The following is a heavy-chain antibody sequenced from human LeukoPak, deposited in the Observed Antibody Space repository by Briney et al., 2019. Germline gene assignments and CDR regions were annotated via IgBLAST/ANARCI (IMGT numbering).Heavy chain of an antibody. CDR3: ARSEDLNRSSSPDW. V-gene: IGHV1-2*02. D-gene: IGHD6-13*01. J-gene: IGHJ4*02. CDR1: GYTFTGYY. CDR2: INPNSGGT. Sequence: ASVKVSCKAPGYTFTGYYMHWVRQAPGQGLEWIGWINPNSGGTNYAKKFQGRVTMTRDTSISTAYMELSRLRSDDTAVYYCARSEDLNRSSSPDWWGQGTLVTVSS.